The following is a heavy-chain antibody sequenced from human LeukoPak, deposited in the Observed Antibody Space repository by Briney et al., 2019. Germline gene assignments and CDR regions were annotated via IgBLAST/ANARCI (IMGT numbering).Heavy chain of an antibody. CDR2: VIPILGIA. V-gene: IGHV1-69*04. CDR3: ARGEDAFDI. Sequence: SVKVSCKASGATFSSYAISWVRQAPAQGLELMGRVIPILGIANYAQKFQGRVTITADKSTSTAYMELSSLRSEDTAVYYCARGEDAFDIWGQGTMVTVSS. J-gene: IGHJ3*02. CDR1: GATFSSYA.